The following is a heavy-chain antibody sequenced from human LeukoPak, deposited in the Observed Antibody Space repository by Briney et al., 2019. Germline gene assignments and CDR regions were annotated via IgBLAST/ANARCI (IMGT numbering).Heavy chain of an antibody. CDR1: GYSFTSYW. D-gene: IGHD2-2*01. CDR2: IYPGDSDT. V-gene: IGHV5-51*01. Sequence: GESLKISCKGSGYSFTSYWIGWVRQMPGKGLEWMGIIYPGDSDTRYSPSFQGQVTISADKSISTAYLQWSSLKASDTAMYYCARPRGCSSTSRWTFDYWGQGTLVTVSS. J-gene: IGHJ4*02. CDR3: ARPRGCSSTSRWTFDY.